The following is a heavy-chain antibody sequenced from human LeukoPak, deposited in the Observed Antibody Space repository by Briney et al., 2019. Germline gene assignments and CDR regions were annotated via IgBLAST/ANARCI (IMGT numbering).Heavy chain of an antibody. Sequence: GGSLRLSCEASAFIFSGHWLNWVRQTPGKGLEWVASIKEDGSERQYVDSVKGRFTISRDNSKNTLYLQMNSLRAEDTAVYYCAKDSARFDFWSGYYGGFDYWGQGTLVTVSS. J-gene: IGHJ4*02. V-gene: IGHV3-7*03. D-gene: IGHD3-3*01. CDR3: AKDSARFDFWSGYYGGFDY. CDR2: IKEDGSER. CDR1: AFIFSGHW.